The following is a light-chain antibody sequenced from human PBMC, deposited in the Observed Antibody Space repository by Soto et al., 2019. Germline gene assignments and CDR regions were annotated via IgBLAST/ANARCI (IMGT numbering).Light chain of an antibody. Sequence: EIVLTQSPGTLSLSPGERATLSCRASQSVSSSYLAWYQQKPGQAPRLLIFGASSRATDIPDRFSGSGSGTDFTLTISRLDPEDFAVYYCQQYGGSSYTFGQGTKLQIK. V-gene: IGKV3-20*01. J-gene: IGKJ2*01. CDR3: QQYGGSSYT. CDR1: QSVSSSY. CDR2: GAS.